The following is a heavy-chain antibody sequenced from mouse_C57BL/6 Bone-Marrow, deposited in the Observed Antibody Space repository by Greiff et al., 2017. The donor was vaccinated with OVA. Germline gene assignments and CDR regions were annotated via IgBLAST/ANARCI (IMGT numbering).Heavy chain of an antibody. CDR1: GFTFSSYA. Sequence: VQLKESGGGLVKPGGSLKLSCAASGFTFSSYAMSWVRQTPEKRLEWVATISDGGSYTYYPDNVKGRFTISRDNAKNNLYLQMSHLKSEDTAMYYCARPFYYGSSYDAMDYWGQGTSVTVSS. D-gene: IGHD1-1*01. J-gene: IGHJ4*01. V-gene: IGHV5-4*01. CDR2: ISDGGSYT. CDR3: ARPFYYGSSYDAMDY.